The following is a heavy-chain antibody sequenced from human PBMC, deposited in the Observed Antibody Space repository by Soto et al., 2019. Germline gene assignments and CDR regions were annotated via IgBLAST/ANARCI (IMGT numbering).Heavy chain of an antibody. CDR2: ISPQTGGT. D-gene: IGHD1-26*01. CDR3: GRGRSGELVIFY. V-gene: IGHV1-2*02. J-gene: IGHJ4*02. Sequence: XSVKVSCKGSVYTFTCYYIHWVRQTPGQGPEWMGEISPQTGGTKYAQKYRGRVTMTRDTSITTVYMELSNLSPDDTAVYYCGRGRSGELVIFYWGQGTLVTVSS. CDR1: VYTFTCYY.